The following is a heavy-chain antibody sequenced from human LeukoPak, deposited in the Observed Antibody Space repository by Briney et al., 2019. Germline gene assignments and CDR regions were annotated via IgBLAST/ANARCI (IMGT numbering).Heavy chain of an antibody. D-gene: IGHD5-12*01. Sequence: GGSLRLSCAASGFTISSYGMSWVRQAPGKGLEWVAFIRFDGSNKYYADSVKGRFTISRDNPKNTLYLQMNSLRVDETAMFYCAKVNRGDYDSFDYWGQGTLVTVSS. CDR2: IRFDGSNK. J-gene: IGHJ4*02. CDR1: GFTISSYG. V-gene: IGHV3-30*02. CDR3: AKVNRGDYDSFDY.